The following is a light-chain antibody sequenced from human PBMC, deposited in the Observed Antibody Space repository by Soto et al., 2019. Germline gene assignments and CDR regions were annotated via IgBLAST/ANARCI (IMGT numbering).Light chain of an antibody. CDR3: QQYGSSPT. CDR1: QSVSSSY. CDR2: DVS. J-gene: IGKJ1*01. Sequence: EIVLTQSPGTLSLSPGERATLSCRSSQSVSSSYLAWYQHQPGQAPRLLIYDVSSRATGIPDRFSGSGSGTDFTPTISRLAPDDFAVYYCQQYGSSPTFGQGTKVEIK. V-gene: IGKV3-20*01.